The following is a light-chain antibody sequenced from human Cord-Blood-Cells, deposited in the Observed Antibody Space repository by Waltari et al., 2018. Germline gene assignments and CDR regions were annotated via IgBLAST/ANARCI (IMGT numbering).Light chain of an antibody. CDR3: QQYNNWLET. V-gene: IGKV3-15*01. CDR2: GAS. CDR1: QSVSSN. J-gene: IGKJ1*01. Sequence: EIVMTQSPATLSVSPGERATLSCRASQSVSSNLAWYQQKPGQAPRLLIYGASPRTTGIPARFSGSGAGTEFTLTISSLQSEDFAVYYCQQYNNWLETFGQGTKVEIK.